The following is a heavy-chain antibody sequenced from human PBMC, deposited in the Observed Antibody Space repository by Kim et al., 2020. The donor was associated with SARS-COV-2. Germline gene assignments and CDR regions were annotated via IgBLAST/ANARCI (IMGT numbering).Heavy chain of an antibody. J-gene: IGHJ3*02. CDR1: GGSFSGYY. D-gene: IGHD3-10*01. Sequence: SETLSLTCAVYGGSFSGYYWSWIRQPPGKGLEWIGEINHSGSTNYNPSLKSRVTISVDTSKNQFSLKLSSVTAADTAVYYCARTGVVVRGVIGAFDIWGQGTMVTVSS. CDR3: ARTGVVVRGVIGAFDI. V-gene: IGHV4-34*01. CDR2: INHSGST.